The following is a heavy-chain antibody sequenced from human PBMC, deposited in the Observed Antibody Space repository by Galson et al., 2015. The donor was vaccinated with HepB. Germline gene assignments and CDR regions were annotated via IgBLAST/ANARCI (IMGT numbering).Heavy chain of an antibody. CDR1: GGSISSYY. CDR2: IYYSGST. Sequence: ETLSLTCTVSGGSISSYYWSWIRQPPGKGLEWIGYIYYSGSTNYNPSLKSRVTISVDTSKNQFSLKLSSVTAADTAVYYCARAWGAVAGTSPFDYWGQGTLVTVSS. CDR3: ARAWGAVAGTSPFDY. D-gene: IGHD6-19*01. V-gene: IGHV4-59*01. J-gene: IGHJ4*02.